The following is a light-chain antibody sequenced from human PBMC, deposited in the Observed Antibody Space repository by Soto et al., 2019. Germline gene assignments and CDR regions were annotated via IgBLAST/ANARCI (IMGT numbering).Light chain of an antibody. J-gene: IGKJ3*01. CDR1: HSVNSRF. V-gene: IGKV3-20*01. Sequence: EIVLTQSPGTLSLSPGERATLSCRSSHSVNSRFLAWYQPKPGQAPSLLIYGVSSRATGIPDRLSGSGSGTDFTLIISRLEPEDFAVYFCQHYDGPPCTFGPGTKVDIK. CDR2: GVS. CDR3: QHYDGPPCT.